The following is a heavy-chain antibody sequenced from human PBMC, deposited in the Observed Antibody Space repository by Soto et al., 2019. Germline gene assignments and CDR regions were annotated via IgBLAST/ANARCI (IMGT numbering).Heavy chain of an antibody. CDR3: ARVPAASDRTAFYYVSKFFYFDY. CDR1: GYNFATNW. D-gene: IGHD3-22*01. Sequence: PGESLKISCKGSGYNFATNWIAWVRQMPGKGLEWMGIIYPRDSDTRYSPSFHGQVTITADKSINTAYLQWTSLKASDTAMYYCARVPAASDRTAFYYVSKFFYFDYWGRGTQVTVSS. V-gene: IGHV5-51*01. J-gene: IGHJ4*02. CDR2: IYPRDSDT.